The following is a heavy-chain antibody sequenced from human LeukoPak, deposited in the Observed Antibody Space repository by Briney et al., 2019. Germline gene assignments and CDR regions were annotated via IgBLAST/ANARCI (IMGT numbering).Heavy chain of an antibody. J-gene: IGHJ4*02. V-gene: IGHV1-8*01. D-gene: IGHD2-2*01. CDR2: MNPNSGNT. Sequence: GASVKVSCTASGYTFTSYDINWVRQATGQGLEWMGWMNPNSGNTGYAQKFQGRVTMTRNTSISTAYMELSSLRSEDTAVYYCARTTIGYCSSTNCGDYWGQGTLVTVSS. CDR3: ARTTIGYCSSTNCGDY. CDR1: GYTFTSYD.